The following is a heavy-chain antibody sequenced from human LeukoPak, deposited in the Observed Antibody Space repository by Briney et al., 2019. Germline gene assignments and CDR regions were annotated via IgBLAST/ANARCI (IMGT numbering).Heavy chain of an antibody. V-gene: IGHV3-23*01. CDR3: AKSLFTSATGTGRAFHI. J-gene: IGHJ3*02. CDR1: GVSISNSY. D-gene: IGHD1-1*01. CDR2: ISASGDVT. Sequence: GGSLRLSCAVSGVSISNSYMHWVRQAPGRGLEWVSAISASGDVTFYADSLRGRFTISRDNSKSTLYLQMNGLRAEDTAIFYCAKSLFTSATGTGRAFHIWGQGTRVTVSS.